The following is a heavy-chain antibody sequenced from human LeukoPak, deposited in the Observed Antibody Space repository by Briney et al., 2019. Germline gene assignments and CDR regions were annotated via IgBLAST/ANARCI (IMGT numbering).Heavy chain of an antibody. V-gene: IGHV4-59*01. CDR3: ARDRDYYGSGSYYVGWFDP. CDR2: IYYSGST. D-gene: IGHD3-10*01. CDR1: GGSISSYY. J-gene: IGHJ5*02. Sequence: PSETLSLTCTVSGGSISSYYWSWIRQPPGKGLDWIGYIYYSGSTNYNPSLKSRVTISVDTSKNQFSLKLSSVTAADTAVYYRARDRDYYGSGSYYVGWFDPWGQGTLVTVSS.